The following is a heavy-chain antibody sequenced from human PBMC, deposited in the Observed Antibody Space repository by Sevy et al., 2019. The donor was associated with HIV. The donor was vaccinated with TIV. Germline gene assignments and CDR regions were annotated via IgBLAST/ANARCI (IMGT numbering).Heavy chain of an antibody. CDR3: AKGLGMVQGALLSDDI. CDR1: GFTFRSYG. CDR2: IRYDGSTK. J-gene: IGHJ3*02. V-gene: IGHV3-30*02. Sequence: GGSLRLSCAASGFTFRSYGMHWVRQAPGKGLEWVAFIRYDGSTKYYAGSVKGGFTISRDNSKNTLYLQMNSLRGDDTSLYYCAKGLGMVQGALLSDDIWGQGTMVTVSS. D-gene: IGHD3-10*01.